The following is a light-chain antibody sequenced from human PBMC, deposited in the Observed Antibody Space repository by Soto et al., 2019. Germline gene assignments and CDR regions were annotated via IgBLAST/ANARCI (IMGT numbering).Light chain of an antibody. CDR2: DVS. CDR3: SSYTSSSTRM. CDR1: SSDVGGYNY. V-gene: IGLV2-14*01. J-gene: IGLJ3*02. Sequence: QSALTQPASVSGSPGQSITISCTGTSSDVGGYNYVSWYQQHPGKAPKLMIYDVSNRPSGVSNRLSGSKSGNTASLPISGLQAEDEADYYCSSYTSSSTRMFGGGTKLTVL.